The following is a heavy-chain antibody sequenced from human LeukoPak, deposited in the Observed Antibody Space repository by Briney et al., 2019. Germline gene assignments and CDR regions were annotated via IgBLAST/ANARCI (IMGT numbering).Heavy chain of an antibody. CDR1: GFTFSSYS. V-gene: IGHV3-21*01. D-gene: IGHD3-22*01. Sequence: PGESLKISCAASGFTFSSYSMNWVRQAPGKGLEWVSSISSSSSYIYYADSVKGRFTISRDNAKNSLYLQMNSLRAEDTAVYYCASGDSSGYFFGYWGQGALVTVSS. CDR2: ISSSSSYI. J-gene: IGHJ4*02. CDR3: ASGDSSGYFFGY.